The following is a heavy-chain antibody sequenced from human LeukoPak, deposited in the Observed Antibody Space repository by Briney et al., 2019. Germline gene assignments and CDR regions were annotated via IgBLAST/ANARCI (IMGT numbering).Heavy chain of an antibody. CDR3: AKGRRGVVTAIADY. Sequence: PGGSLRLSCAASGFIFSSYNMNWVRQAPGKGLEWVSFISSSSSYIYYADSVKGRFTISRDNAKNSLYLQMNSLRAEDTAVYYCAKGRRGVVTAIADYWGQGTLVTVSS. J-gene: IGHJ4*02. CDR1: GFIFSSYN. D-gene: IGHD2-21*02. CDR2: ISSSSSYI. V-gene: IGHV3-21*04.